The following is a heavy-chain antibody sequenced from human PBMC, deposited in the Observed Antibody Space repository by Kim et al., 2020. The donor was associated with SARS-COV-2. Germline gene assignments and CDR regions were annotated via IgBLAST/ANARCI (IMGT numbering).Heavy chain of an antibody. D-gene: IGHD6-19*01. V-gene: IGHV3-53*01. CDR3: ARVDGYSSGWYFGY. J-gene: IGHJ4*02. Sequence: DALEGRITISRKSSKNTLYLQMNSLRAEDTAVYYCARVDGYSSGWYFGYWGQGTLVTVSS.